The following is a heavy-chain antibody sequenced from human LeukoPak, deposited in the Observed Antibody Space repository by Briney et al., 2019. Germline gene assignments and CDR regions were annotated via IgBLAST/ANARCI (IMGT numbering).Heavy chain of an antibody. Sequence: ASVKVSCKASGYTFTSYDINWVRQATGQGLEWMGWMNPNSGNTSYAQKFQGRVTMTRNTSISTAYMELSSLRSEDTAVYYCARKIGTYCSGGSCHLNWFDPWGQGTLVTVSS. CDR1: GYTFTSYD. CDR2: MNPNSGNT. V-gene: IGHV1-8*01. J-gene: IGHJ5*02. CDR3: ARKIGTYCSGGSCHLNWFDP. D-gene: IGHD2-15*01.